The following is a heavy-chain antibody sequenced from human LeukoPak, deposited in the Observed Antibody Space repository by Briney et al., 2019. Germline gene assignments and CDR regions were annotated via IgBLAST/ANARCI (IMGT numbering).Heavy chain of an antibody. CDR1: GFIFSNYG. Sequence: GGSLRLSCAASGFIFSNYGIHWVRQAPGRGLEFVSRISSNGGTTYYANSLKGRFTISRDNSKNTVYLQMASLRPEDMAVYYRARVPFSSAWYDYWGQGTLVTVSS. D-gene: IGHD6-19*01. V-gene: IGHV3-64*01. CDR3: ARVPFSSAWYDY. CDR2: ISSNGGTT. J-gene: IGHJ4*02.